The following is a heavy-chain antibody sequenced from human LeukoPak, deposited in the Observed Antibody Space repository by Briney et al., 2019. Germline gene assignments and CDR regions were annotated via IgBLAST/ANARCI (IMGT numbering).Heavy chain of an antibody. Sequence: SETLSLTCAVYGGSFRGYYWSWLRQPPGKGREWVGEINHSGSTHYHPSLKSRATISVDTSKNQFALKLSPVTAAGPAGDYFARGRGGVRLWSFDLWGRGTLVTASS. V-gene: IGHV4-34*01. CDR2: INHSGST. CDR3: ARGRGGVRLWSFDL. J-gene: IGHJ2*01. CDR1: GGSFRGYY. D-gene: IGHD2-8*01.